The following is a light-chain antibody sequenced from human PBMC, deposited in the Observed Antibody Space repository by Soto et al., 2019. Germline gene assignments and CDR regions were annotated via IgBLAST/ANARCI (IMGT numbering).Light chain of an antibody. J-gene: IGKJ2*01. V-gene: IGKV3-15*01. CDR3: QQYYNWPPYT. Sequence: EVVMTQSPATLSVSPGDWATLSCRASQSVDTNVVWYQQKPGQPPRLLVHSASIRATGVPARFTGIGSGTDFTLTISGLQSDDFAIYYCQQYYNWPPYTFGQGTRLQIK. CDR2: SAS. CDR1: QSVDTN.